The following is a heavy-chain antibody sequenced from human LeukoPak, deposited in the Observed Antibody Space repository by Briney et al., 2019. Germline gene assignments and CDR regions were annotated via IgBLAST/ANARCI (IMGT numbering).Heavy chain of an antibody. V-gene: IGHV3-30*02. J-gene: IGHJ3*02. CDR3: AKVRLGYGLGARDAFDI. Sequence: GGSLRLSCAASGFNFRNFGMHWVRRTPGKGLEWLTFIRVDGFQWYADSVKGRFTISRDNAKNSLYLQMNSLRAEDTALYYCAKVRLGYGLGARDAFDIWGQGTMVTVSS. D-gene: IGHD5-18*01. CDR1: GFNFRNFG. CDR2: IRVDGFQ.